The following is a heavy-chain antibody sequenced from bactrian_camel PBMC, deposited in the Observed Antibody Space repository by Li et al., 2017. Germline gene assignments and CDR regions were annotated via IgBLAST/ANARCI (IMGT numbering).Heavy chain of an antibody. CDR1: GVSLNYCA. V-gene: IGHV3S55*01. CDR2: VDSDGTI. D-gene: IGHD6*01. Sequence: VQLVESGGGLVQAGGSLTLSCLASGVSLNYCAMGWFRQSPGKEREEVAAVDSDGTITIADSVKGRFTASKDNAKNTLHLQMNNLKPEDTAMYFCAAATNGLQNSSPIMAQRYNYWGQGTQVTVS. J-gene: IGHJ4*01. CDR3: AAATNGLQNSSPIMAQRYNY.